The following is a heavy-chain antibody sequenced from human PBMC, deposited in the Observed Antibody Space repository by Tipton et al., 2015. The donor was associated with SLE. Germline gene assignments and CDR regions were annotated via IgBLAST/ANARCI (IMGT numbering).Heavy chain of an antibody. CDR1: GDSMNSDTW. V-gene: IGHV4-4*02. CDR2: IYQSGST. D-gene: IGHD1-1*01. CDR3: ASDGVWNPI. J-gene: IGHJ3*02. Sequence: TLSLTCAVSGDSMNSDTWWSWVRQPPGKGLEWIGSIYQSGSTYYNPSLKSRITISVDTSKNQFSLKLSSVTAADTAVYYCASDGVWNPIWGQGTMVTVSS.